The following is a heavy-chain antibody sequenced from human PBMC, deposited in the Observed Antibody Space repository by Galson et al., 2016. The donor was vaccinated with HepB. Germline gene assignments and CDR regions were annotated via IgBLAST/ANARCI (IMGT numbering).Heavy chain of an antibody. Sequence: SLRLSCAASGFSFSDYAIHWVRQAPGKGPEWLSIISYGYSIYYADSVKGRFTISRDNSKNTVYLQMNNLRREDTALYYCARDWGSSGWYNRFDPWGQGTLVTVSS. CDR2: ISYGYSI. V-gene: IGHV3-30*04. CDR1: GFSFSDYA. D-gene: IGHD6-19*01. J-gene: IGHJ5*02. CDR3: ARDWGSSGWYNRFDP.